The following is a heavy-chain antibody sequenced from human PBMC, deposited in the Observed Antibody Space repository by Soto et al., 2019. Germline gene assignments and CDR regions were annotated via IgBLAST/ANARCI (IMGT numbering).Heavy chain of an antibody. CDR3: AREERQWLQLRNY. CDR1: GFTFSSYS. D-gene: IGHD6-19*01. CDR2: ISSSSSYI. V-gene: IGHV3-21*01. J-gene: IGHJ4*02. Sequence: PGGSLRLSCAASGFTFSSYSMNWVRQAPGKGLEWVSSISSSSSYIYYADSVKGRFTISRDNAKNSLYLQMNSLRAEDTAVYYCAREERQWLQLRNYWGQGTLVTVSS.